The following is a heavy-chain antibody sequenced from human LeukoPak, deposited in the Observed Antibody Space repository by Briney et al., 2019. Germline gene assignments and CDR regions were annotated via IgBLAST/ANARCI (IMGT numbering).Heavy chain of an antibody. Sequence: GGSLRLSCAASGFTFSSYSMNWVRQAPGKGLEWVSSISSSSSTIYYADSVKGRSTISRDNAKNSLYLQMNSLRAEDTAVYYCARDPSSSWYYYYYYYMDVWGKGTTVTVSS. CDR3: ARDPSSSWYYYYYYYMDV. J-gene: IGHJ6*03. D-gene: IGHD6-13*01. V-gene: IGHV3-48*01. CDR2: ISSSSSTI. CDR1: GFTFSSYS.